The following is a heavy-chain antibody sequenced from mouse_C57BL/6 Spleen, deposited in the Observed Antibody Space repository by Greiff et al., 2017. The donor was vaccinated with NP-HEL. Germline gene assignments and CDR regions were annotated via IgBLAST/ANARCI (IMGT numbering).Heavy chain of an antibody. CDR1: GFTFSDYG. V-gene: IGHV5-17*01. J-gene: IGHJ1*03. CDR3: ARDCLWYFDV. Sequence: EVQVVESGGGLVKPGGSLQLSCAASGFTFSDYGMHWVSQAPEKGLEWVAYISSGSSTIYYADTVKGRFTISRDNAKTTLFLQMTSLRSEDTAMYYCARDCLWYFDVWGTGTTVTVSS. CDR2: ISSGSSTI.